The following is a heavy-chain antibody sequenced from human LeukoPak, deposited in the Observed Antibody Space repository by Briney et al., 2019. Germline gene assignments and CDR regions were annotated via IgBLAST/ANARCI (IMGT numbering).Heavy chain of an antibody. D-gene: IGHD2-2*01. CDR2: IIPIFGTA. CDR3: AKRGVLRGSTRTRYYYGMDV. V-gene: IGHV1-69*01. Sequence: SVKVSCKASGGTFSSYAISWVRQAPGQGLEWMGGIIPIFGTANYAQKFQGRVTITADESTSTAYMELSSLRSEDTAVYYCAKRGVLRGSTRTRYYYGMDVWGQGTTVTVSS. J-gene: IGHJ6*02. CDR1: GGTFSSYA.